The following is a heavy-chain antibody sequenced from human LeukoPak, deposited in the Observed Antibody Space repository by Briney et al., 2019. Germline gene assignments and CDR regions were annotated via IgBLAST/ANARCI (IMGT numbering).Heavy chain of an antibody. Sequence: PGGSLRLSCAASGFTFSSYSMNWVRQAPGKGPEWLSSISSSSSYIYYADSVKGRFTISRDNAKNSLYLQMNSLRAEDTAVYYCARRPPTVTNIDYWGQGTLVTVSS. CDR3: ARRPPTVTNIDY. J-gene: IGHJ4*02. V-gene: IGHV3-21*01. CDR1: GFTFSSYS. CDR2: ISSSSSYI. D-gene: IGHD4-11*01.